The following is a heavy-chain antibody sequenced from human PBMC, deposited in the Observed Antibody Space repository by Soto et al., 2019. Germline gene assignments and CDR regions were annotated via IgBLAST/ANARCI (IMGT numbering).Heavy chain of an antibody. Sequence: PSETLSLTCTVSGGSVSSGSYCWSWIRQPPGKGMEWIVYIYYNGSTNYNPSLKSRVTISVDTSKNQFSLKLSSVTAADTAVYYCARDRPARASGYPLSPPYYYYVMDVWGQGTTVTVSS. CDR1: GGSVSSGSYC. CDR2: IYYNGST. CDR3: ARDRPARASGYPLSPPYYYYVMDV. V-gene: IGHV4-61*01. D-gene: IGHD5-12*01. J-gene: IGHJ6*02.